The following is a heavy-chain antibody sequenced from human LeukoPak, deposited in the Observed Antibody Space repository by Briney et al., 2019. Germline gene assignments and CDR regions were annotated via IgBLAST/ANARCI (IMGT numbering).Heavy chain of an antibody. CDR3: ANFITMTVVVITGYFDY. CDR1: GFTFSSYA. Sequence: PGGSLRLSCAASGFTFSSYAMSWVRQAPGKGLEWVSAISGSGGSTYYADSVKGRFTISRDNSKNTLHLQMNSLRAEDTAAYYCANFITMTVVVITGYFDYWGQGTLVTVSS. V-gene: IGHV3-23*01. J-gene: IGHJ4*02. D-gene: IGHD3-22*01. CDR2: ISGSGGST.